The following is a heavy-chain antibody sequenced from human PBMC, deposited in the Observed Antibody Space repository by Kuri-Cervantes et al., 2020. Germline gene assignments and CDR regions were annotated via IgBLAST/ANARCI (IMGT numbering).Heavy chain of an antibody. CDR3: ARKDGYNSGAYSY. CDR2: ISYDGSNK. V-gene: IGHV3-30-3*01. J-gene: IGHJ4*02. Sequence: GESLKISCAASGFTFSSYWMSWVRQAPGKGLEWVAVISYDGSNKYYADSVKGRFTISRDNSKNTLYLQMNSLRAEDTAVYYCARKDGYNSGAYSYWGQGTLVTVSS. D-gene: IGHD5-24*01. CDR1: GFTFSSYW.